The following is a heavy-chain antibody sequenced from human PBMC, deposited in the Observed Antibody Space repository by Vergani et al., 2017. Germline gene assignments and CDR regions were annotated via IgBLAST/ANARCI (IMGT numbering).Heavy chain of an antibody. D-gene: IGHD3-16*01. Sequence: EVQLVESGGGLVKPGGSLRLSCAASGFTFSSYSMNWVRQAPGKGLEWVSSISSSSSYIYYADSVKGRFTNSRDNAKNSLYLLMNSLRAEDTAVYYCARPLIGLHAFDIWGQGTMVTVSS. CDR2: ISSSSSYI. CDR1: GFTFSSYS. CDR3: ARPLIGLHAFDI. V-gene: IGHV3-21*01. J-gene: IGHJ3*02.